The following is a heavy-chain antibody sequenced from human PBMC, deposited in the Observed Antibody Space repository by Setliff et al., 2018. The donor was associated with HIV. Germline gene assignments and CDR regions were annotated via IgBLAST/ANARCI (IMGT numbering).Heavy chain of an antibody. J-gene: IGHJ4*02. CDR1: GYIFTSYW. CDR2: IYPADPDT. V-gene: IGHV5-51*01. Sequence: GESLKISCKGSGYIFTSYWIAWVRQMPGKGLEWMGIIYPADPDTRYSPSFQGQVTISADKSISTASLQWNSLRASDTAMYYCARLPGTWLQSLWERAPYYFDYWGPGTLVTVSS. CDR3: ARLPGTWLQSLWERAPYYFDY. D-gene: IGHD5-12*01.